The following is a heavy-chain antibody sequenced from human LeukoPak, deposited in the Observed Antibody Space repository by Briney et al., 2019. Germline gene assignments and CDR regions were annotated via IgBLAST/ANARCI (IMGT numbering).Heavy chain of an antibody. V-gene: IGHV1-18*01. J-gene: IGHJ4*02. CDR2: ISAYNGNT. D-gene: IGHD6-19*01. CDR3: ARGPRRVAVTGAGDY. CDR1: GYSFTSYG. Sequence: ASVKVSCKASGYSFTSYGVYWTRQAPGQGLEWMGWISAYNGNTNYAQNLQGRVTLTTDTSTATAFMDLRSLTSDDTAVYYCARGPRRVAVTGAGDYWGQGTLVTVSS.